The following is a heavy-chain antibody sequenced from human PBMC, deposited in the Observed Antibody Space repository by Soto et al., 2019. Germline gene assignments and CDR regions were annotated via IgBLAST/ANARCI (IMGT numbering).Heavy chain of an antibody. CDR1: GGSFTSNNW. CDR3: ASRDPGTSVDY. V-gene: IGHV4-4*02. J-gene: IGHJ4*02. CDR2: IYRTGST. D-gene: IGHD1-7*01. Sequence: SQTLSLTCAVSGGSFTSNNWWTWVRQPPGQGLEWIGAIYRTGSTNYNPSLKSRVTISLVKSENQVSLKVTSLTAADTAVYYCASRDPGTSVDYWGQGTLVTVSS.